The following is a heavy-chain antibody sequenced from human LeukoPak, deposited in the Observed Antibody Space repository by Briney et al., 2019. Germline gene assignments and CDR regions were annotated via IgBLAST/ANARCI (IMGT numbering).Heavy chain of an antibody. CDR2: IIPIFGTA. D-gene: IGHD2-21*02. CDR1: GGTFSSYA. CDR3: ASGAVQVVTAMTFDY. Sequence: SVKVSCKASGGTFSSYAISWVRQAPGQGLEWMGGIIPIFGTANYAQKFQGRVTITADESTSTAYMELSSLRSEDTAVYYCASGAVQVVTAMTFDYWGQGTLVTVSS. J-gene: IGHJ4*02. V-gene: IGHV1-69*13.